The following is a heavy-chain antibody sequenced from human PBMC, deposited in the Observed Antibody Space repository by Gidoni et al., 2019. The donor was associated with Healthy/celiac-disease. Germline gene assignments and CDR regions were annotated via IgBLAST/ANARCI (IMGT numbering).Heavy chain of an antibody. CDR2: ISSSGSTI. V-gene: IGHV3-11*01. D-gene: IGHD6-6*01. CDR3: ASTRPNSEYSSSRQDAFDI. J-gene: IGHJ3*02. Sequence: QAPGKGLEWVSYISSSGSTIYYADSVKGRFTISRDNDKNSLYLQMNSLRAEDTAVYYCASTRPNSEYSSSRQDAFDIWGQGTMVTVSS.